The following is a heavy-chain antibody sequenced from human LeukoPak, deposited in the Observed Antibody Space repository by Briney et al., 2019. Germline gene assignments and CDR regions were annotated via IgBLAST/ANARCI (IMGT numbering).Heavy chain of an antibody. CDR2: ISAYNGNT. CDR1: GYTFTCYG. V-gene: IGHV1-18*01. Sequence: RASVKVSCKASGYTFTCYGISWVRQAPGQGLEWMGWISAYNGNTNYAQKLQGRVTMTRDTSISTAYMELSRLRSDDTAVYYCARDKSDFWTPYIDYWGQGTLVTVSS. J-gene: IGHJ4*02. CDR3: ARDKSDFWTPYIDY. D-gene: IGHD3/OR15-3a*01.